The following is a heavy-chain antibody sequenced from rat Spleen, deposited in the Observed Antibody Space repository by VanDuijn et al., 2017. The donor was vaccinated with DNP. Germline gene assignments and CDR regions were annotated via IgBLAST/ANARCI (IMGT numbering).Heavy chain of an antibody. D-gene: IGHD1-6*01. Sequence: EVQLQESGPGLVKPSQSLSLTCSVTGYSITSNYWAWLRKFPGNKMEWMGYVNSAGNTIYNPSLKSRISITRDTSKNQFFLEVNSVTTEDTATYYCARSAGVHYGLSLDYWGQGVMVTVSS. V-gene: IGHV3-3*01. J-gene: IGHJ2*01. CDR3: ARSAGVHYGLSLDY. CDR1: GYSITSNY. CDR2: VNSAGNT.